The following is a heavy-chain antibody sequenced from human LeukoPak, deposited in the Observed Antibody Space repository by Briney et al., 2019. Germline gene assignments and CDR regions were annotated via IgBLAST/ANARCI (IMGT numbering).Heavy chain of an antibody. D-gene: IGHD3-3*01. J-gene: IGHJ4*02. Sequence: SVKVSCKASGGTFSSYAISWVRQAPGQGLEWMGGIIPIFGTANYAQKFQGRVTITADESTSTAYMDLSSLRSEDTAVYYCARDSGDDFWSGFDYWGQGTLVTVSS. CDR2: IIPIFGTA. CDR3: ARDSGDDFWSGFDY. V-gene: IGHV1-69*01. CDR1: GGTFSSYA.